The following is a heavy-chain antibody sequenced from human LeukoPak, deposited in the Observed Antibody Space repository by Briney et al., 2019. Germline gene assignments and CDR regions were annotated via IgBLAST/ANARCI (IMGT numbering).Heavy chain of an antibody. CDR2: IYPGHSDT. Sequence: GAPLPISAKGSGYSFTSYWIGCVRQLPGKGLEGMGIIYPGHSDTRYSPSFQGQVTISADKSISTACLQWSSLKASDTAMYYCASSTCGDYYMVVWGKGTTVTVSS. D-gene: IGHD4-17*01. CDR1: GYSFTSYW. CDR3: ASSTCGDYYMVV. J-gene: IGHJ6*03. V-gene: IGHV5-51*01.